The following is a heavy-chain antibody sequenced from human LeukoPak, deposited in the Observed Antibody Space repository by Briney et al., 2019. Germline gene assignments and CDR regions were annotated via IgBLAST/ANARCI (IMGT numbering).Heavy chain of an antibody. D-gene: IGHD2-2*01. CDR1: GGSISSSSYS. CDR3: ARDYSCSSTSCYSRSWFDP. J-gene: IGHJ5*02. V-gene: IGHV4-39*07. Sequence: SETLSLTCTVSGGSISSSSYSWGWIRQPPGKGLEWIGSIYYSGSTHYNPSLKSRVTISVDTSKNQFSLKLSSVTAADTAVYYCARDYSCSSTSCYSRSWFDPWGQGTLVTVSS. CDR2: IYYSGST.